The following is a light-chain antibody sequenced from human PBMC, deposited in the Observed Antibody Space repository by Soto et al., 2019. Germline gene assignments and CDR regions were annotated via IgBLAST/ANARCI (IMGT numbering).Light chain of an antibody. CDR2: QDS. J-gene: IGLJ1*01. Sequence: SYELTQPPSVSVSPGQTASITCSGEKLGDKYACWYQQKPGQSPVLVIYQDSKRPSGIPERFSGSKSGNTATLTISGTQAMDEADYDCQAWDSSTGVFGTGTKLTVL. V-gene: IGLV3-1*01. CDR3: QAWDSSTGV. CDR1: KLGDKY.